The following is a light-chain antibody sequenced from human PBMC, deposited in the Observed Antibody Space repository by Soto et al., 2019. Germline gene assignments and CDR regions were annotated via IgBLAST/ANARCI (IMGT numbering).Light chain of an antibody. J-gene: IGKJ1*01. V-gene: IGKV3-15*01. CDR3: QQYNNWPGT. CDR2: GAP. CDR1: QSVSSR. Sequence: EIVVTQSPATLSVSPLERATLYWRASQSVSSRLAWYQQKLGQAPRLLIYGAPTRASGIPARFSGSGSGTDFTLTISSLQSEDFAVYYCQQYNNWPGTFGQGTKVDIK.